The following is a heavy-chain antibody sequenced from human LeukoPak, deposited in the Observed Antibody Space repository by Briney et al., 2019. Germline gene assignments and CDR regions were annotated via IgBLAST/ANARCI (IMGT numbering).Heavy chain of an antibody. CDR2: VNHSGGGT. J-gene: IGHJ4*02. CDR1: GYIFSNYY. D-gene: IGHD5-18*01. V-gene: IGHV1-46*01. Sequence: ASVKVSCKASGYIFSNYYMHWVRQAPGQGLEWMGIVNHSGGGTSNAQKFQGRVTMTRDTSTSTVYMELSRLRSEDTAVYYCAREIGPRQLHLWGSAFDSWGQGTLVTVSS. CDR3: AREIGPRQLHLWGSAFDS.